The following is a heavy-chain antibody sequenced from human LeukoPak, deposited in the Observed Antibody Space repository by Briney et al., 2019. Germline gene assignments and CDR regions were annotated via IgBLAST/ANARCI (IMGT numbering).Heavy chain of an antibody. Sequence: GGSLRLSCAASGFTFSSYSMNWVRQAPGKGLEWVSSISSSSSYIYYADSVKGRFTISRDNAKNSLYLQMNSLRAEDTAVYYCARGGGSYAADYWGQGTLVTVSS. CDR2: ISSSSSYI. CDR3: ARGGGSYAADY. V-gene: IGHV3-21*01. CDR1: GFTFSSYS. D-gene: IGHD1-26*01. J-gene: IGHJ4*02.